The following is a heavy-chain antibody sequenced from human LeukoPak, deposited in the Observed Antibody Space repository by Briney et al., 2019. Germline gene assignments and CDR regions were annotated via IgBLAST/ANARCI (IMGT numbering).Heavy chain of an antibody. Sequence: SETLSLTCTVSGGSISSYYWSWIRQPPGKGLEWIGYIYYSGSTNYNPSLKSRVTMSVDTSKDQFSLKLSSVTAADTAMYYCARVGGYNSPLDYWGQGTLVTVSS. CDR1: GGSISSYY. CDR2: IYYSGST. V-gene: IGHV4-59*01. J-gene: IGHJ4*02. CDR3: ARVGGYNSPLDY. D-gene: IGHD5-24*01.